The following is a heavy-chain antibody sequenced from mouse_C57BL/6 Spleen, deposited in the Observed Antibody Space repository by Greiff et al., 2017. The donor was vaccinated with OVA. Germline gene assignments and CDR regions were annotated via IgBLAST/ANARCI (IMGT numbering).Heavy chain of an antibody. V-gene: IGHV2-2*01. CDR3: ARRGYFDV. Sequence: VQLQQSGPGLVQPSQSLSITCTVSGFSLTSYGVHWVRQSPGKGLEWLGVIWSGGSTDYNAAFISRLSISKDNSKSQVFFKMNSLQAEDTAIYYCARRGYFDVWGTGTTVTVSS. J-gene: IGHJ1*03. CDR1: GFSLTSYG. CDR2: IWSGGST.